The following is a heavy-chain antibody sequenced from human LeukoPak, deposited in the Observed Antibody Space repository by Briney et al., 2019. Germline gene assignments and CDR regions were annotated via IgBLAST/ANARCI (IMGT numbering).Heavy chain of an antibody. J-gene: IGHJ4*02. CDR1: GITFSSYG. CDR3: AKDSVVVPGLVNYFDY. V-gene: IGHV3-30*18. Sequence: GGSLRLSCGASGITFSSYGMHWVRQAPGKGLEWVASISYDGSNKYYADSVKGRFTISRDNSKNTLFLQMNSLRAEDTAIYYCAKDSVVVPGLVNYFDYWGQGTLVTVSS. D-gene: IGHD2-2*01. CDR2: ISYDGSNK.